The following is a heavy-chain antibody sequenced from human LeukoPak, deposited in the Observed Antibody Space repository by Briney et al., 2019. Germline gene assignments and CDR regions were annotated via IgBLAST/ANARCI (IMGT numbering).Heavy chain of an antibody. J-gene: IGHJ5*02. V-gene: IGHV1-24*01. CDR1: GYTFTGYY. CDR3: ATRDLREYDYDSSGLNWFDP. Sequence: ASVKVSCKASGYTFTGYYMHWVRQAPGKGLEWMGGFDPEDGEKIYAQKFQGRFTMTEDISTDTAYMELTSLRSEDTAVYYCATRDLREYDYDSSGLNWFDPWGQGTLVTVSS. D-gene: IGHD3-22*01. CDR2: FDPEDGEK.